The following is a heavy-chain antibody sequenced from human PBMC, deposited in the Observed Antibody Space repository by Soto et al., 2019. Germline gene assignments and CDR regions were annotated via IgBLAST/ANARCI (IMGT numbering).Heavy chain of an antibody. CDR1: GYSFTNND. CDR3: ARMATFGSSNWFDP. V-gene: IGHV1-8*01. D-gene: IGHD3-16*01. Sequence: ASVKVSCKTSGYSFTNNDVTWVRQATGQGLEWMGWMNPGSGDTGYAQKFQGRVTMTRDISIATAYMELSGLTSDDTAIYYCARMATFGSSNWFDPWGQGTLVTVSS. J-gene: IGHJ5*02. CDR2: MNPGSGDT.